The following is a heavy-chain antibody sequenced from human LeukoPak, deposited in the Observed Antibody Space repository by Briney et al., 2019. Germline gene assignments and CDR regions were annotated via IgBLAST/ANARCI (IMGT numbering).Heavy chain of an antibody. Sequence: SETLSLTCTVSGGSISSSSYYWGWIRQPPGKGLEWIGSIYYSGSTYYNPSLKSQVTISVDTSKNQFSLKLSSVTAADTAVYYCARQYCSGGSCRFDYWGQGTLVTVSS. J-gene: IGHJ4*02. CDR2: IYYSGST. CDR1: GGSISSSSYY. CDR3: ARQYCSGGSCRFDY. D-gene: IGHD2-15*01. V-gene: IGHV4-39*01.